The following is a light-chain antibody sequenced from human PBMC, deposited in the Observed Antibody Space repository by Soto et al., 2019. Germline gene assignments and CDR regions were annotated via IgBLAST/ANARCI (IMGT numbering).Light chain of an antibody. CDR1: SSDVGGYNY. CDR3: SSYVGSNNFV. V-gene: IGLV2-8*01. CDR2: EVS. J-gene: IGLJ1*01. Sequence: QSALTQPPSASGSPGQSVTISCTGTSSDVGGYNYVSWYQQHPGKAPKLMIYEVSKRPSGVPDRFSGSKSGNTASLTVSGLQAEDEVDYYCSSYVGSNNFVFGTGTKVTVL.